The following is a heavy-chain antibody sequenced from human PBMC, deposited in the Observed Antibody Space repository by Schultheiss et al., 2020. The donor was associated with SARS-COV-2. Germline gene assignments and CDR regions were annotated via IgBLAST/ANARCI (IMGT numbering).Heavy chain of an antibody. CDR1: GGSVSSGSYY. J-gene: IGHJ2*01. V-gene: IGHV4-61*02. Sequence: SETLSLTCTVSGGSVSSGSYYWSWIRQPAGKGLEWIGRIYTSGSTNYNPSLKSRVTMSVDTSKNQFSLKLSSVTAADTAVYYCARGNVVVTHGYFDLWGRGTLVTVSS. CDR3: ARGNVVVTHGYFDL. D-gene: IGHD2-21*02. CDR2: IYTSGST.